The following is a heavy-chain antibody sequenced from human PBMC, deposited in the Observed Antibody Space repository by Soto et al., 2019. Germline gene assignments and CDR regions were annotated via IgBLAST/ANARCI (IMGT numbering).Heavy chain of an antibody. V-gene: IGHV3-30-3*01. CDR2: ISYDGSNK. J-gene: IGHJ6*02. Sequence: PGGSLRLSCAASGFTFSSYAMHWVRQDTGKGLEWVAVISYDGSNKYYADSVKGRFTISRDNSKNTLYLQMNSLRAEDTAVYYCARDKTYYDILTGYYTLSYYYGMDVWGQGTTVTVSS. D-gene: IGHD3-9*01. CDR1: GFTFSSYA. CDR3: ARDKTYYDILTGYYTLSYYYGMDV.